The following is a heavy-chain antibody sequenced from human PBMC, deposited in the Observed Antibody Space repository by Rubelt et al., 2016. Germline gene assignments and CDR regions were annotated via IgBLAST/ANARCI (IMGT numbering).Heavy chain of an antibody. D-gene: IGHD5-24*01. J-gene: IGHJ4*02. V-gene: IGHV1-69*09. Sequence: QVQLVQSGAEVKKPGSSVKVSCKASGGTFSSYAISWVRQAPGHGLEWMGGIIPILGIANHGQKCQGRVPITAVQSTITAYMELSSLRSEDTAVYYCARDGYNDIWGFFDYWGQGTLVTVSS. CDR2: IIPILGIA. CDR1: GGTFSSYA. CDR3: ARDGYNDIWGFFDY.